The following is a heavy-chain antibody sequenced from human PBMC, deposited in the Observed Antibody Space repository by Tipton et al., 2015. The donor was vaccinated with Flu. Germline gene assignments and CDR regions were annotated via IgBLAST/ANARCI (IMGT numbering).Heavy chain of an antibody. CDR3: ARPAGHGYNSPHFDY. CDR2: FYFSGST. CDR1: GGSFSGYY. D-gene: IGHD5-24*01. V-gene: IGHV4-59*08. J-gene: IGHJ4*02. Sequence: TLSLTCAVNGGSFSGYYWSWIRRPAGKGLEWIGSFYFSGSTNYNPSLNPSLKSRVTILIDTSKNQFSLKLTSVTAADTAVYYCARPAGHGYNSPHFDYWGQGTLVTVSS.